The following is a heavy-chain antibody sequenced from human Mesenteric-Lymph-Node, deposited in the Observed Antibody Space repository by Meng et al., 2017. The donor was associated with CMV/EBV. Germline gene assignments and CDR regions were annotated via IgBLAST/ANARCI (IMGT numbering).Heavy chain of an antibody. Sequence: SCKASGYTFTNYAMNWVRQAPGQGLEWMGWINTNTGNPTYAQGFTGRFVFSLDTSVSTAYLQISSLKAEDTAVYYCARVSSSGAFDPWGQGTLVTVSS. V-gene: IGHV7-4-1*02. J-gene: IGHJ5*02. CDR3: ARVSSSGAFDP. D-gene: IGHD7-27*01. CDR2: INTNTGNP. CDR1: GYTFTNYA.